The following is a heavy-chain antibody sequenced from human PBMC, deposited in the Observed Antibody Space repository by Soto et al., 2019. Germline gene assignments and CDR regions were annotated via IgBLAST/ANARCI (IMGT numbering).Heavy chain of an antibody. CDR1: GGSISSSHW. V-gene: IGHV4-4*02. D-gene: IGHD3-9*01. CDR2: ISHSGTS. CDR3: AIAVLTITRGAFDA. J-gene: IGHJ3*01. Sequence: QVQLQESGPGLVKPSGTLSLTCAVSGGSISSSHWWTWVRQSPGKGLEYIGEISHSGTSNSNPSLNRRVTLLVDKSKNHFSMTLTSVTAADTAVDYCAIAVLTITRGAFDAWGQGTLVIVSP.